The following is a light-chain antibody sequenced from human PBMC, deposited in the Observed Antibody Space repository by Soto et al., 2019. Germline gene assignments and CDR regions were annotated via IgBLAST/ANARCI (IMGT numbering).Light chain of an antibody. CDR2: EVN. CDR1: SSDVGAYNY. J-gene: IGLJ3*02. CDR3: SSYAGSNTWV. V-gene: IGLV2-8*01. Sequence: QSALTQPPSASGSPGQSVTISCTGTSSDVGAYNYVSWYRQHPGKAPKLLIFEVNSRPSGVPDRFSGSKSGNTASLTVSGLQAVDESHYYCSSYAGSNTWVFGGGTKLTVL.